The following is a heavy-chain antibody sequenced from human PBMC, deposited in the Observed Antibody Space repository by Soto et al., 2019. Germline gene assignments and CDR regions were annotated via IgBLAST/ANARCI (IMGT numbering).Heavy chain of an antibody. CDR3: ARTCVNGATCYSDY. V-gene: IGHV1-2*04. J-gene: IGHJ4*02. D-gene: IGHD2-8*01. CDR2: INPDDGNT. Sequence: AASVKVSCKASGYTFTGHFIHWVRQAPGQGLEWMGWINPDDGNTKYAQKFQGWVTMTRDTTISTAYMDLSRLTSDDTAVYFCARTCVNGATCYSDYWGQGTLVTASS. CDR1: GYTFTGHF.